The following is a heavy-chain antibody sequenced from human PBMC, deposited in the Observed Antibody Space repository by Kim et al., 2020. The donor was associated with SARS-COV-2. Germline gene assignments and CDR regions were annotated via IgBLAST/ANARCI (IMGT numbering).Heavy chain of an antibody. CDR2: MSGMSGSGATT. D-gene: IGHD2-21*02. CDR3: TKGGVGTNYHYFEY. Sequence: GGSLRLSCAASGFAFSNYAMSWVRQAPGKGLEWVAGMSGMSGSGATTYYADSVKGRFTVSGDNSKNTLFLQMNSLRAEDTAMYYGTKGGVGTNYHYFEYWGQGALVTVSS. J-gene: IGHJ4*02. CDR1: GFAFSNYA. V-gene: IGHV3-23*01.